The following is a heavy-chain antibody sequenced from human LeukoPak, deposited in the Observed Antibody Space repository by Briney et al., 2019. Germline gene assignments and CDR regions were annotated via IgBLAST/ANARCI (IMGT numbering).Heavy chain of an antibody. CDR1: GFTFSGSA. CDR2: IRSKANSYAT. Sequence: GGSLRLSCAASGFTFSGSAMHWVRQASGKGLEWVGRIRSKANSYATAYAASVKGRFTISRDDSKNTAYLQMNSLKTEDTAVYYCARARYSSSWYGGVNWFDPWGQGTLVTVSS. CDR3: ARARYSSSWYGGVNWFDP. V-gene: IGHV3-73*01. D-gene: IGHD6-13*01. J-gene: IGHJ5*02.